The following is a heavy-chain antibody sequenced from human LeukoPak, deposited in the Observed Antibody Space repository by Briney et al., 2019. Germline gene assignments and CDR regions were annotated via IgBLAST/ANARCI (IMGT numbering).Heavy chain of an antibody. Sequence: SETLSLTCAVSGGSISSGGYSWSWIRQPPGKGLEWIGYIYHSGSTYYNPSLKSRVTISVDRSKNQFSLKLSSVTAADTAVYYCARGSDSSRATYFDYWGQRTLVTVSS. CDR1: GGSISSGGYS. J-gene: IGHJ4*02. CDR3: ARGSDSSRATYFDY. CDR2: IYHSGST. V-gene: IGHV4-30-2*01. D-gene: IGHD3-22*01.